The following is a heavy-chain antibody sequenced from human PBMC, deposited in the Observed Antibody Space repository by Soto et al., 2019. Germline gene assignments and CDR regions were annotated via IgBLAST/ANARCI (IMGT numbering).Heavy chain of an antibody. V-gene: IGHV3-30*16. J-gene: IGHJ5*02. CDR1: GFIFGSYA. CDR2: LSTDGSTP. CDR3: AKSYDLWSPYLSFGDQRDP. Sequence: PGGSLRLSCAASGFIFGSYAMNWVRQVPGKGPEWVAVLSTDGSTPYYADSVRGRFTISGDNSKNTLFLQMDSLRPEDTAIYFCAKSYDLWSPYLSFGDQRDPWGQGTLVTVSS. D-gene: IGHD3-3*01.